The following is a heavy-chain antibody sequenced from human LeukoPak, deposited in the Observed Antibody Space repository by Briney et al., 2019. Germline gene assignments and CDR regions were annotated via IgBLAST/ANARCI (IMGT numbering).Heavy chain of an antibody. CDR1: GDSIRNFY. CDR3: ARGNYGSGSYYVVDFDY. CDR2: IYQSGNT. D-gene: IGHD3-10*01. Sequence: SETLSLTRTVSGDSIRNFYWNWIRQSPGKGLEWIGYIYQSGNTNYNPSLKSRLTMSIDTSKNQFSLNLNSVTAADTAVYYCARGNYGSGSYYVVDFDYWGQGTLVTVSS. J-gene: IGHJ4*02. V-gene: IGHV4-59*01.